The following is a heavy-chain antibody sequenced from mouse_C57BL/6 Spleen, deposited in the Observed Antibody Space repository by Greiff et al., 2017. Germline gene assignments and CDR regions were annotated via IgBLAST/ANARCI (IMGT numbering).Heavy chain of an antibody. CDR3: ARRGGHLDY. Sequence: EVKLVESGGGLVQPGGSLSLSCAASGFTFTDYYMSWVRQPPGKALEWLGFIRNKANGYTTDYSASVKGRFTISRDNSQSILYLQMNALRAEDSATYYGARRGGHLDYWGQGTTLTVSS. J-gene: IGHJ2*01. V-gene: IGHV7-3*01. CDR1: GFTFTDYY. CDR2: IRNKANGYTT.